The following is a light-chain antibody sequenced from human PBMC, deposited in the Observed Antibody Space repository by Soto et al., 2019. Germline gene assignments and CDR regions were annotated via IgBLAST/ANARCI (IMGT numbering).Light chain of an antibody. CDR2: AAS. CDR3: LQYNRFPYT. CDR1: QGIRNT. Sequence: DIQMTQSPSSLSASVGDRVNITCRASQGIRNTLGWYQQKLGKAPKRLLYAASTLQSRVPSRFSGNGSGTEFTLTISGLQPEDSATYYCLQYNRFPYTFGQGTKLYIE. V-gene: IGKV1-17*01. J-gene: IGKJ2*01.